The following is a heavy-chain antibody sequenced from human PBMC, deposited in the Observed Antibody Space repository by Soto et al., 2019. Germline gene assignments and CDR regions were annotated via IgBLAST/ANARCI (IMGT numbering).Heavy chain of an antibody. V-gene: IGHV1-18*01. CDR2: ISAYNGNT. J-gene: IGHJ4*02. CDR3: WTYYVFGSGYFAKPDWTFDS. D-gene: IGHD3-3*01. CDR1: GYTFTSYG. Sequence: QVQLVQSGAEVKKPGASVKVSCKASGYTFTSYGISWVRQAPGQGLEWMGWISAYNGNTNYAQKLQGRVTMTTDTSTGTAYMELMSLRSDDTAAYYSWTYYVFGSGYFAKPDWTFDSWGQGTLVTVSS.